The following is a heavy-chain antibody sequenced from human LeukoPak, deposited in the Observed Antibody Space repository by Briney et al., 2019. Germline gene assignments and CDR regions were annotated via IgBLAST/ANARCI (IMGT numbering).Heavy chain of an antibody. J-gene: IGHJ4*02. CDR2: IYSSGST. CDR3: ASTHLTSGRIDIYYFDS. CDR1: SDSMTNYY. V-gene: IGHV4-59*01. Sequence: SEALSLTCTVSSDSMTNYYWSWIRQSPGKGLEWIGYIYSSGSTNYNPSLRSRATISVDTSKNQFSLKLNSVTAADTAVYYCASTHLTSGRIDIYYFDSWGQGTLVTVSS. D-gene: IGHD2-21*01.